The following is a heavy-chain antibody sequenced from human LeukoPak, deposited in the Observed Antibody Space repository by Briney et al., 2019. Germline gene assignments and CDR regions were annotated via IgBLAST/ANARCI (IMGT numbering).Heavy chain of an antibody. J-gene: IGHJ3*02. V-gene: IGHV3-53*01. CDR2: IYSGGST. Sequence: GGSLRLSCAASGFTVSSNYMSWVRQAPGKGLECVSVIYSGGSTYYADSAKGRFTISRDNSKNTLYLQMNSLRAEDTAVYYCASGYYYDSSGYFDIWGQGTMVTVSS. D-gene: IGHD3-22*01. CDR3: ASGYYYDSSGYFDI. CDR1: GFTVSSNY.